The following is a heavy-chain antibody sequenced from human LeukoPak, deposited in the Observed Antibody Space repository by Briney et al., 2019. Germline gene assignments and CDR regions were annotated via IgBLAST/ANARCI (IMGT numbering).Heavy chain of an antibody. V-gene: IGHV3-66*01. Sequence: GGSLRLSCAASGFTVSSNYMSWVRQAPGKGLEWVPIIYSGGATFYAESVKDRFTISRDNSKNTLYLQMNSLRAEDTAVYYCARVFGWGVGYGMDVWGQGTTVTVSS. CDR2: IYSGGAT. D-gene: IGHD3-16*01. J-gene: IGHJ6*02. CDR1: GFTVSSNY. CDR3: ARVFGWGVGYGMDV.